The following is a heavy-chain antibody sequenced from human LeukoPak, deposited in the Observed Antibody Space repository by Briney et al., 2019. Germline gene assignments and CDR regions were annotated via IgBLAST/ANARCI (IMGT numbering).Heavy chain of an antibody. V-gene: IGHV4-30-4*07. CDR1: KDPIISFDHS. J-gene: IGHJ4*02. CDR2: RHSTGNS. D-gene: IGHD2-21*02. Sequence: SETLSLTCDVSKDPIISFDHSWSWIRHFPGKGLEWMGYRHSTGNSYYNPSLRGLVFISEDSSTGHLSLTLSFVTAADTALYYCARHILDGDNGSKGFDLWGQGILVTVSS. CDR3: ARHILDGDNGSKGFDL.